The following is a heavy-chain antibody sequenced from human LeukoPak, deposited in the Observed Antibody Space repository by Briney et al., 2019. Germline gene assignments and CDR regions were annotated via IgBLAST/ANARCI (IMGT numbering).Heavy chain of an antibody. CDR2: IYYSGST. CDR1: GGSISSGGYY. CDR3: ARHTLGSGGMDV. Sequence: SETLSLTCTVSGGSISSGGYYWSWIRQRPGKGLEWIGYIYYSGSTYYNPSLKSRVTISVDTSKNQFSLKLSSVTAADTAVYYCARHTLGSGGMDVWGQGTTVTVSS. V-gene: IGHV4-30-4*08. J-gene: IGHJ6*02. D-gene: IGHD2-15*01.